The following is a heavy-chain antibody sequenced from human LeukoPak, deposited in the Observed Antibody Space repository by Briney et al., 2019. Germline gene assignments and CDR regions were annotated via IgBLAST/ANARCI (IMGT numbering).Heavy chain of an antibody. CDR2: INSDGSST. V-gene: IGHV3-74*01. Sequence: GGSLRLSCAASGFTFSSYWMHWVRQAPGKGLVCVSRINSDGSSTSYADSVKGRFTISRDNAKNSLYLQMNSLRAEDTAVYYCARSDPLDVWGKGTTVTVSS. CDR3: ARSDPLDV. J-gene: IGHJ6*04. CDR1: GFTFSSYW.